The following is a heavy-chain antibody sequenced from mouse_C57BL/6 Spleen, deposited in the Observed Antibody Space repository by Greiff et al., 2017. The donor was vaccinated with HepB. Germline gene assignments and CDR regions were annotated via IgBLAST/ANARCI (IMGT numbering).Heavy chain of an antibody. D-gene: IGHD1-1*01. CDR2: INPSNGGT. CDR3: ARYGIYYYGSSLFDY. Sequence: QVQLQQPGTELVKPGASVKLSCKASGYTFTSYWMHWVKQRPGQGLEWIGNINPSNGGTNYNEKFKSKATLTVDKSSSTAYMQLSSLTSEDSAVYYCARYGIYYYGSSLFDYWGQGTTLTVSS. V-gene: IGHV1-53*01. CDR1: GYTFTSYW. J-gene: IGHJ2*01.